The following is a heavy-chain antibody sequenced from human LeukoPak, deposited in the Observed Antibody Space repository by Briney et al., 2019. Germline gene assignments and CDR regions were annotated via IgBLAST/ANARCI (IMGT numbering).Heavy chain of an antibody. CDR2: ISWDGGST. D-gene: IGHD5-18*01. CDR1: GFTFDDYG. V-gene: IGHV3-43D*03. Sequence: PGGSLRLSCAASGFTFDDYGMSWVRQAPGKGLEWVSLISWDGGSTYYADSVKGRFTISRDNTKNSLYLQMNSLRAEDTALYYCAKDMGGIQLWGFDYWGQGTLVTVSS. J-gene: IGHJ4*02. CDR3: AKDMGGIQLWGFDY.